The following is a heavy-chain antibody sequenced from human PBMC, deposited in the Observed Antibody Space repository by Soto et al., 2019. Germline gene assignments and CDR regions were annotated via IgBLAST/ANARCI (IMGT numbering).Heavy chain of an antibody. J-gene: IGHJ6*02. CDR3: ASDPVPSPRELPRMDV. Sequence: QVQLQESGPGLVKPSQTLSLTCTVSGGSISSGDYYWSWIRQPPGKGLEWIGYIYYSGSTYYNPSRKSRVTISVDTAKNQFSLKLSSVTAAATAVYYCASDPVPSPRELPRMDVWGQGTTVTVSS. CDR2: IYYSGST. CDR1: GGSISSGDYY. D-gene: IGHD3-10*01. V-gene: IGHV4-30-4*01.